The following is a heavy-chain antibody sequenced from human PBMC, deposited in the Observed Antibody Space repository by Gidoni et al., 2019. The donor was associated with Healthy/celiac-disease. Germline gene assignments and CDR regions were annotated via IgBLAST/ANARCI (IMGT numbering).Heavy chain of an antibody. D-gene: IGHD2-15*01. CDR3: ARDPRGFGCSGGSCSPDYYYYYMDV. CDR2: ISDDGSNK. V-gene: IGHV3-30-3*01. J-gene: IGHJ6*03. Sequence: QVQLVESGGGVVQPGRSLRLSCAASGFTFSSSAMPWVRPAPGKGLEWVAVISDDGSNKYYADSVKGRFTISRDNSKNTLYLQMNSLRAEDTAVYYCARDPRGFGCSGGSCSPDYYYYYMDVWGKGTTVTVSS. CDR1: GFTFSSSA.